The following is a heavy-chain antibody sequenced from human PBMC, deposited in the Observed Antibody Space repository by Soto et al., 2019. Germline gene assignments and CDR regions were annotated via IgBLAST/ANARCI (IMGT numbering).Heavy chain of an antibody. D-gene: IGHD3-16*01. CDR1: GFPFSHYW. Sequence: GGSLRLSCAASGFPFSHYWMHWVRQTPGKGLVWVSRINPAGTITNYADSVEGRFTISRDNADSALFLQMNSLSAEDTAIYYCTSDTFGLRDTWGQGTPVTVSS. J-gene: IGHJ5*02. V-gene: IGHV3-74*01. CDR3: TSDTFGLRDT. CDR2: INPAGTIT.